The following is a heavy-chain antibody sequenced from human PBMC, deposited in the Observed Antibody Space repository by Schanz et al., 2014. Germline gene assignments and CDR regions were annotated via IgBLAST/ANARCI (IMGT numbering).Heavy chain of an antibody. Sequence: QDQLLQSGAAVKKPGSSVRVSYKASGGTLDTYKIAWVRQVPGQGPEWMGRIIPFLAVSNYAQDFQGRVPFPADRATSTVHMDLRSLRSEDTGLYYCARAGRGYAYPLNAFPMDVWGQGSTVIVSS. V-gene: IGHV1-69*02. CDR2: IIPFLAVS. D-gene: IGHD3-16*01. CDR1: GGTLDTYK. CDR3: ARAGRGYAYPLNAFPMDV. J-gene: IGHJ6*02.